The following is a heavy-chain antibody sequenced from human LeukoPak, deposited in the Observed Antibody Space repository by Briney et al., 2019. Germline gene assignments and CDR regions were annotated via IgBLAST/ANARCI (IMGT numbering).Heavy chain of an antibody. D-gene: IGHD1-14*01. Sequence: GESLKISCKGSGYRFTSYWIGWVCQMPGKGLEWMGIIYPADSETRYSPSFQGQVTISADTSISTAHLQWSSLKASDTAIYYCARYRPSWYFDYWGQGNLVTVSS. CDR1: GYRFTSYW. J-gene: IGHJ4*02. V-gene: IGHV5-51*01. CDR3: ARYRPSWYFDY. CDR2: IYPADSET.